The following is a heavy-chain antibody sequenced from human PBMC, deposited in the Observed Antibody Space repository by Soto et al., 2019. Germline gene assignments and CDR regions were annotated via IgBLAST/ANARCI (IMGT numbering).Heavy chain of an antibody. CDR2: IYYNGST. CDR1: GGSISSGGYY. V-gene: IGHV4-31*03. CDR3: ARDGGGDYGDYPLT. J-gene: IGHJ4*02. Sequence: QVQLQESGPGLVKPSQTLSLTCTVSGGSISSGGYYWSWIRQHPGKGLEWIGYIYYNGSTYYNQSLKSRVTXPVCTXXNQFSLKLSSVPAADTAVYYCARDGGGDYGDYPLTWGQGTLVTVSS. D-gene: IGHD4-17*01.